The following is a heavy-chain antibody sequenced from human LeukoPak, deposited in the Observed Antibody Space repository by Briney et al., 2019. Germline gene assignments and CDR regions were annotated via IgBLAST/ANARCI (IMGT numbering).Heavy chain of an antibody. Sequence: GGSLRLSCAASGFTFDDYSMHWVRQAPGKGLEWVSLITWDGTRTYYADSVKGRFTISRDNSKNTLYLQMNSLRAEDTAVYYCAKAHPNYDYVWGSYLGYWGQGTLVTVSS. D-gene: IGHD3-16*02. CDR3: AKAHPNYDYVWGSYLGY. J-gene: IGHJ4*02. V-gene: IGHV3-43*01. CDR2: ITWDGTRT. CDR1: GFTFDDYS.